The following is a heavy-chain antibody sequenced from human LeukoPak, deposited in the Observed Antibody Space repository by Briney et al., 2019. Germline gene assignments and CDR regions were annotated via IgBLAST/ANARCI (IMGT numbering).Heavy chain of an antibody. J-gene: IGHJ5*02. CDR2: TNPNSGNT. Sequence: GASVKVSCKASGYTFTSYDINWVRQATGQGLEWMGWTNPNSGNTGYAQKFQGRVTMTRNTSISTAYMELSSLRSEDTAVYYCARGLLAAAEVWFDPWGQGTLVTVSS. CDR3: ARGLLAAAEVWFDP. D-gene: IGHD6-13*01. CDR1: GYTFTSYD. V-gene: IGHV1-8*01.